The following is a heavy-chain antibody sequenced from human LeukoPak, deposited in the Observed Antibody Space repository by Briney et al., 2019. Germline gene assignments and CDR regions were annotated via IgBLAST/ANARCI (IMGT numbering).Heavy chain of an antibody. J-gene: IGHJ4*02. D-gene: IGHD3-9*01. CDR1: GFSFSKYW. CDR2: SKEDGTYT. CDR3: ARDFDMGITPGDDFDF. V-gene: IGHV3-74*01. Sequence: GGSLRLSCAASGFSFSKYWMHWVGQTPGEGLVWGARSKEDGTYTIYADSVKGRFTISRDNARNTVFLQMNSLRAEDTAVYYCARDFDMGITPGDDFDFWGQGTLVTVSS.